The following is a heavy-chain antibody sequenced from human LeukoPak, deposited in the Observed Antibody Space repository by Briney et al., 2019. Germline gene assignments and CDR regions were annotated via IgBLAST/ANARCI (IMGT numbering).Heavy chain of an antibody. D-gene: IGHD2-21*02. CDR2: ISSSGSAK. V-gene: IGHV3-48*03. J-gene: IGHJ4*02. CDR1: GFTFSHFD. CDR3: ARDLGSGDHGLLV. Sequence: GGSLRLSCAASGFTFSHFDMTWVRQAPGKGLQWVSYISSSGSAKSSADSVEGRFTISRDNAKNSLYLQMNSLRAEDTAVYYCARDLGSGDHGLLVWGQGTLLTVSS.